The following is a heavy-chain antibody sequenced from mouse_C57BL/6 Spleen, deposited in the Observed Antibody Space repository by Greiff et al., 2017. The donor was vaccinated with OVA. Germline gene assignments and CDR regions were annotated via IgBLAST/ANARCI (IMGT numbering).Heavy chain of an antibody. CDR3: ARRYGSSYFDY. CDR2: IYPGDGDN. CDR1: GYAFSSYW. Sequence: QVQLQQSGAELVKPGASVKISCKASGYAFSSYWMNWVKQRPGKGLEWIGQIYPGDGDNNYNAKFKGKATLTADNTSSTAYLQLSSLTSEASAVYFCARRYGSSYFDYWGQGTTLTVSS. J-gene: IGHJ2*01. V-gene: IGHV1-80*01. D-gene: IGHD1-1*01.